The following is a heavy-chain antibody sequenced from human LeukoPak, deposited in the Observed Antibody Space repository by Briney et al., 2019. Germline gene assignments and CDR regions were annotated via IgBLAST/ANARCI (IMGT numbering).Heavy chain of an antibody. J-gene: IGHJ3*02. V-gene: IGHV4-38-2*02. Sequence: SETLSLTCTVSGYSISSGYYWGWIRQPPGKGLEWIGSIYHSGSTYYNPSLKSRVTISVDTSKNQFSLKLSSVTAADTAVYYCARESADYDWAFDIWGQGTMVTVSS. CDR1: GYSISSGYY. CDR3: ARESADYDWAFDI. D-gene: IGHD4-17*01. CDR2: IYHSGST.